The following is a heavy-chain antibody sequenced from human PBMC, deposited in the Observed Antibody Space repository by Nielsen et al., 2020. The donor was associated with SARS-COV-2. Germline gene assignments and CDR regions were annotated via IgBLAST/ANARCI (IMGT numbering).Heavy chain of an antibody. Sequence: SVKVSCKASGYTFTSYAMNWVRQAPGQGLEWMGGIIPIFGTANYAQKFQGRVTITADKSTSTAYMELSSLRSEDTAVYYCARFSRYYYDSSGYPANFDYWGQGTLVTVSA. D-gene: IGHD3-22*01. V-gene: IGHV1-69*06. CDR3: ARFSRYYYDSSGYPANFDY. CDR1: GYTFTSYA. CDR2: IIPIFGTA. J-gene: IGHJ4*02.